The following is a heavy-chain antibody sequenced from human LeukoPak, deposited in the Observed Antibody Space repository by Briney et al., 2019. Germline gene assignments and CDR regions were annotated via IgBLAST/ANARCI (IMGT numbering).Heavy chain of an antibody. Sequence: SQTLSLTCTVSGGSISSYYWSWIRQPPGKGLESTGYIYYRGSTNYNPSLKRRVTISVDTSKNQFSLKLSSVTAADTAVYYCARTATGTEGLNWFDPWGQGTLVTVSS. D-gene: IGHD1-1*01. CDR3: ARTATGTEGLNWFDP. CDR1: GGSISSYY. J-gene: IGHJ5*02. V-gene: IGHV4-59*01. CDR2: IYYRGST.